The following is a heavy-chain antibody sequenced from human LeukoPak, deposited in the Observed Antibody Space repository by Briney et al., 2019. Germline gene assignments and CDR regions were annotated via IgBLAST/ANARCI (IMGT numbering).Heavy chain of an antibody. CDR2: ISGSSSYI. CDR3: ARRLAWFGELFDY. J-gene: IGHJ4*02. Sequence: GGSLRLSCAASRFTFSSYSMNWVRQAPGKGLEWVSSISGSSSYIYYADSVKGRFTISRHNAKNSLFLQMNTLRAEDTAVYYCARRLAWFGELFDYWGQGTLVTVSS. CDR1: RFTFSSYS. V-gene: IGHV3-21*01. D-gene: IGHD3-10*01.